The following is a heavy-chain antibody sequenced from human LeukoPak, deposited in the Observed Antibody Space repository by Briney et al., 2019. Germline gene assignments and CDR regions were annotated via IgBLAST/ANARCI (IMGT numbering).Heavy chain of an antibody. CDR1: GGSFSGYY. J-gene: IGHJ4*02. V-gene: IGHV4-34*01. Sequence: SETLSLTCAVYGGSFSGYYWSWIRQPPGKGLEWIGEINHSGSTNYNPSLKSRVTISVDTSKNQFSLKLSSVTAADTAVYYCARRARSQASVDYWGQGTLVTVSS. CDR3: ARRARSQASVDY. D-gene: IGHD1-26*01. CDR2: INHSGST.